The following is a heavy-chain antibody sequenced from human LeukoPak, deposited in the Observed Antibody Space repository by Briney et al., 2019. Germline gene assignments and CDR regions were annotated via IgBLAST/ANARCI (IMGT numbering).Heavy chain of an antibody. CDR2: ISSSSSYI. CDR1: GFTFSSYS. J-gene: IGHJ4*02. D-gene: IGHD2-21*01. CDR3: ARARISGSRSWLADCGGY. V-gene: IGHV3-21*01. Sequence: PGGSLRLSCAASGFTFSSYSMNWVRQAPGKGLEWVSSISSSSSYIYCADSVKGRFTISRDNAKNSLYLQMNSLRAEDTAVYYCARARISGSRSWLADCGGYWGQGTLVTVSS.